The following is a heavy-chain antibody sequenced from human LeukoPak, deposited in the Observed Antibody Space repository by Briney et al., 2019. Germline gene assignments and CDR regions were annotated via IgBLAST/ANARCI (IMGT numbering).Heavy chain of an antibody. CDR1: GFSFTNYW. J-gene: IGHJ4*02. D-gene: IGHD2-15*01. CDR3: ARRKGCYDY. Sequence: GGSLRLSCAVSGFSFTNYWMHWVHQAPGKGLEWVAVISYDGSNKYYADSVKGRFTISRDNSKNTLYLQMNSLRAEDTAVYYCARRKGCYDYWGQGTLVTVSS. V-gene: IGHV3-30-3*01. CDR2: ISYDGSNK.